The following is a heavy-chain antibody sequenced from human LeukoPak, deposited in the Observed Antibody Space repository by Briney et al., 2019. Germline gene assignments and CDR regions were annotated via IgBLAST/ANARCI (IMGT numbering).Heavy chain of an antibody. CDR1: GGSISSYH. CDR2: IYYSGST. CDR3: ASLTGRYSSSSEWFDP. Sequence: PETLSLTCTVSGGSISSYHWSWIRQPPGKGLEWIGCIYYSGSTNYNPSLKSRVTISVDTSKNQFSLKLSSVSAADTAVYYCASLTGRYSSSSEWFDPWGQGTLVTVSS. J-gene: IGHJ5*02. D-gene: IGHD6-6*01. V-gene: IGHV4-59*01.